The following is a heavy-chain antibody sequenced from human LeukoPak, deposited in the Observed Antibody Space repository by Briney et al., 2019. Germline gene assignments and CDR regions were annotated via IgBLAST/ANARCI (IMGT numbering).Heavy chain of an antibody. Sequence: SETLSLTCAVYGGSFSGYYWSWIRQPPGKGLEWTGEINHSGSTNYNPSLKSRVTISVDTSKNQFSLKLSSVTAADTAVYYCARDRGNYWFDPWGQGTLVTVSS. CDR1: GGSFSGYY. V-gene: IGHV4-34*01. D-gene: IGHD4-23*01. CDR2: INHSGST. J-gene: IGHJ5*02. CDR3: ARDRGNYWFDP.